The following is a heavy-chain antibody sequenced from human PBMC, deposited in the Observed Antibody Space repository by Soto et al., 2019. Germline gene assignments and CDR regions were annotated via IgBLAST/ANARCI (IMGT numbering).Heavy chain of an antibody. J-gene: IGHJ4*02. Sequence: SVKVSCKASGFTFTSSAVQWVRQARGQRLEWIGWIVVGSGNTNYAQKFQERVTITRDMSTSTAYMELSSLRSEDTAVYYCAVVGEWELPTLFDYLGQGTLVTGS. CDR1: GFTFTSSA. V-gene: IGHV1-58*01. D-gene: IGHD1-26*01. CDR2: IVVGSGNT. CDR3: AVVGEWELPTLFDY.